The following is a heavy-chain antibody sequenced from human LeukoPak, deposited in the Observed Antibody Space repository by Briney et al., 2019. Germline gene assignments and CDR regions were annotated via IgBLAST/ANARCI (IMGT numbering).Heavy chain of an antibody. V-gene: IGHV3-13*01. CDR3: SRGGQRAGYAFDI. Sequence: GGSLRLSCAASGFTFNDYDMHWVRQVTGKGLDWVSSLHTAGDAHYSVSVRGRFIISRDRSKTSFYLQMNSLRAEDSAMYYCSRGGQRAGYAFDIWGQGTVVTVSS. CDR1: GFTFNDYD. J-gene: IGHJ3*02. CDR2: LHTAGDA.